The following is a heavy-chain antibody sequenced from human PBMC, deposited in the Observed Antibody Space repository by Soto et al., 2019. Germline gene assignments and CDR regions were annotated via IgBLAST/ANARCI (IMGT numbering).Heavy chain of an antibody. CDR2: IWYDGSNK. Sequence: QVQLVESGGGVVQPGRSLRLSCAASGFTFSSYGMHWVRQAPGKGLEWVAVIWYDGSNKYYADSVKGRFTISRDNSKNTLYLQMNSLRAEDTAVYYCAREGGSWYLRPWGQGTLVTVSS. CDR3: AREGGSWYLRP. V-gene: IGHV3-33*01. J-gene: IGHJ5*02. CDR1: GFTFSSYG. D-gene: IGHD6-13*01.